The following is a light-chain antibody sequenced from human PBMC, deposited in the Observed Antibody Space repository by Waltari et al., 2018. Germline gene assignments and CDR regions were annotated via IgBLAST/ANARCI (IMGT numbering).Light chain of an antibody. Sequence: DIVMTQSPDSLAVFLGEWATINCKSSQSVLYSSNNNNYLAWYQQKPGQPPRLLIYWASTRESGVPDRFSGSGSETDFTLTISSLQAEDVAVYYCQQYYSTPPLTFGGGTKVEIK. CDR2: WAS. CDR1: QSVLYSSNNNNY. V-gene: IGKV4-1*01. CDR3: QQYYSTPPLT. J-gene: IGKJ4*01.